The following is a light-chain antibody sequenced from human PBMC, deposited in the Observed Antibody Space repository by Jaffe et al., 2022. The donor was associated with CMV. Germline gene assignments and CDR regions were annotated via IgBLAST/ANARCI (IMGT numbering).Light chain of an antibody. CDR3: AAWDDSLNGRWV. Sequence: QSVLTQPPSASGTPGQRVTISCSGSSSNIGSNTVNWYQQLPGTAPKLLIYYNYRRPSGVPDRFSGSKSGTSASLAISGLQSEDEADYYCAAWDDSLNGRWVFGGGTKLTVL. V-gene: IGLV1-44*01. CDR2: YNY. CDR1: SSNIGSNT. J-gene: IGLJ3*02.